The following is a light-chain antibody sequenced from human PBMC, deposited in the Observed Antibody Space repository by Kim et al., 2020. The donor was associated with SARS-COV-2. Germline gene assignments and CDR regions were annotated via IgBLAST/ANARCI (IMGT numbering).Light chain of an antibody. V-gene: IGLV3-19*01. CDR2: GKD. J-gene: IGLJ2*01. Sequence: ALGRTVTSTCQGDSLIKYYGSWYQQKQRQAPLLVIYGKDIRPSGIPDRFSGSSSGNTASLSISGAQADDEADYYCSCRDDSGNRVIFGGGTQLTVL. CDR3: SCRDDSGNRVI. CDR1: SLIKYY.